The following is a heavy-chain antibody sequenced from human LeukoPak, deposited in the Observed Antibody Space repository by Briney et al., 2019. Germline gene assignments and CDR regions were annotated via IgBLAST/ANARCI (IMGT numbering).Heavy chain of an antibody. D-gene: IGHD3-10*01. V-gene: IGHV3-23*01. Sequence: PGGSLRLSCAASGFTFSSYAMSWVRQAPGKGLEWVSAISGSGGSTYYADSVKGRFTISRDNSKNTLYLQMNSLRAEDTAVYYCAKDSATMVRGIIITGAFDIWGQGTMVTVSS. CDR3: AKDSATMVRGIIITGAFDI. CDR1: GFTFSSYA. CDR2: ISGSGGST. J-gene: IGHJ3*02.